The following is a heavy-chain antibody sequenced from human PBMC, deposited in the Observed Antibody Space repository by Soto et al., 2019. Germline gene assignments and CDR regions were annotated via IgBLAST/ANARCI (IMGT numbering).Heavy chain of an antibody. CDR3: ARGLDFDY. CDR2: IWYDGSNK. J-gene: IGHJ4*02. Sequence: GGSLRLSCAASGFNFRTYGMHWVRQAPGKGLEWVAVIWYDGSNKDYADSVKGRFTISRDNSKNTLYLQMNSLRAEDTAVYYCARGLDFDYWGQGTLVTVSS. CDR1: GFNFRTYG. V-gene: IGHV3-33*01.